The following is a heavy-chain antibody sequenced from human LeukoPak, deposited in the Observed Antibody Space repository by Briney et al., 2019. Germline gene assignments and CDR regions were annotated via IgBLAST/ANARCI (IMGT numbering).Heavy chain of an antibody. CDR3: AKEGTPQVSTWYDL. V-gene: IGHV3-30*18. CDR1: GVTLSPYG. Sequence: GGSLRLSCAASGVTLSPYGMHWVRQAPGKGLEWVAVISYEGGTQHYADSVKGRFIISRDNPRNTLYLQVNILRTEDTAVYYCAKEGTPQVSTWYDLWGQGTQVIVSS. D-gene: IGHD3-10*01. CDR2: ISYEGGTQ. J-gene: IGHJ5*02.